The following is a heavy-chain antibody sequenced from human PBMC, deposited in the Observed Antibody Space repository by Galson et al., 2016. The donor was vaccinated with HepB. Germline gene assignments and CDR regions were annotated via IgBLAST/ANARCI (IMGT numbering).Heavy chain of an antibody. CDR2: IIPVFGTA. CDR1: GDTFSNFA. CDR3: ATSPPYDSLK. Sequence: SVKVSCKASGDTFSNFAITWVRQAPGQGLEWMGGIIPVFGTAKYTQKFQGRVTITADETTSTGYMELSSLKSEDTGVYYCATSPPYDSLKWGQGTLVTVSS. V-gene: IGHV1-69*13. D-gene: IGHD3-22*01. J-gene: IGHJ4*02.